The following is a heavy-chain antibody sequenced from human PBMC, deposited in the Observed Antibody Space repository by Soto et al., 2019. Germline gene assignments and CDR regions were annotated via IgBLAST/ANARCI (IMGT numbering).Heavy chain of an antibody. J-gene: IGHJ4*02. CDR1: GFTLSSYG. Sequence: PGGSLRLSCAASGFTLSSYGMHWVRQAPGKRQKWVAVISYDGSNKYYADSVKGRFTISRDNSKNTLYLQMNSLRAEDTAVYYCAKGHSPWGIVVVVAALRYWGQGTLVTVSS. D-gene: IGHD2-15*01. V-gene: IGHV3-30*18. CDR3: AKGHSPWGIVVVVAALRY. CDR2: ISYDGSNK.